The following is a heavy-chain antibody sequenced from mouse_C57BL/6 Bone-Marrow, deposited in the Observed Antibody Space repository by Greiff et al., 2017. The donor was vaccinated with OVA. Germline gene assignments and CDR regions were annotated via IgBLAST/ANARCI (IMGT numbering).Heavy chain of an antibody. V-gene: IGHV14-4*01. J-gene: IGHJ4*01. Sequence: DVQLQESGAELVRPGASVKLSCTASGFNIKDDYMHWVKQRPEQGLEWIGWIDPENGDTEYASKFQGKATITADTSSSTAYLQLSSLTSEDTAVYYCTTRWLREWYAMDYWGQGTSVTVSS. CDR3: TTRWLREWYAMDY. D-gene: IGHD2-2*01. CDR1: GFNIKDDY. CDR2: IDPENGDT.